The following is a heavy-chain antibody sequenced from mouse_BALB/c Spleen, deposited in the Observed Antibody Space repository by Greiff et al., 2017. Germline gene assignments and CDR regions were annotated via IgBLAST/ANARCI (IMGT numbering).Heavy chain of an antibody. V-gene: IGHV1-18*01. D-gene: IGHD2-1*01. CDR3: ARSVYGKAMDY. CDR2: INPNNGGT. J-gene: IGHJ4*01. Sequence: EVQVVESGPELVKPGASVKIPCKASGYTFTDYNMDWVKQSHGKSLEWIGDINPNNGGTIYNQKFKGKATLTVDKSSSTAYMELRSLTSEDTAVYYCARSVYGKAMDYWGQGTSVTVSS. CDR1: GYTFTDYN.